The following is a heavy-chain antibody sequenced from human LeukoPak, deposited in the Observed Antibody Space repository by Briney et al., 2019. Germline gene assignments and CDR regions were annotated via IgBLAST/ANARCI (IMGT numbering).Heavy chain of an antibody. CDR3: ARGLVPADYYYYYMDV. D-gene: IGHD2-2*01. CDR1: GYTFTSYG. V-gene: IGHV1-18*01. Sequence: GASVKVSFKASGYTFTSYGISWVRQAPGQGLEWMGWISAYNGNTNYAQKLQGRVTMTTDTSTSTAYMELRSLRSDDTAVYYCARGLVPADYYYYYMDVWGKGTTVTVSS. J-gene: IGHJ6*03. CDR2: ISAYNGNT.